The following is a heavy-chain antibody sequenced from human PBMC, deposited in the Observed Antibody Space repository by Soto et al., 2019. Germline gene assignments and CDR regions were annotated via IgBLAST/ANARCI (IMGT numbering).Heavy chain of an antibody. V-gene: IGHV4-30-2*01. CDR3: VRQLREGYNLNGLFDL. J-gene: IGHJ2*01. Sequence: SETLSLTCAVSGGSISSGGYSWSWIRQPPGKGLEWIGYIYHSGSTYYNPSLKSRVTISVDRSKNQFSLKLSSVTAADTAVYYCVRQLREGYNLNGLFDLWGRGTLVPVAS. CDR1: GGSISSGGYS. CDR2: IYHSGST. D-gene: IGHD5-12*01.